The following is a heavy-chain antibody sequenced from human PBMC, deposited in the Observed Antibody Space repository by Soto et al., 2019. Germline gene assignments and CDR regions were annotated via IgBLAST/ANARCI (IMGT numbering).Heavy chain of an antibody. Sequence: GASVKVSCKASGGTFSSYAISWVRQAPGQGLEWMGGIIPIFGTANYAQKFQGRVTITADESTSTAYMELSSLRSEGTAVYYCARSVWFGELKVWHYYYGMDVWGQGTTVTVSS. CDR3: ARSVWFGELKVWHYYYGMDV. V-gene: IGHV1-69*13. CDR1: GGTFSSYA. J-gene: IGHJ6*02. CDR2: IIPIFGTA. D-gene: IGHD3-10*01.